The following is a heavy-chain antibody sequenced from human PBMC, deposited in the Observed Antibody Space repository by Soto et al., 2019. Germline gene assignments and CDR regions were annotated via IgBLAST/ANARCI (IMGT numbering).Heavy chain of an antibody. CDR1: GYTFTSYY. CDR2: INPSGGST. V-gene: IGHV1-46*01. CDR3: AREKTPGIAAAGTEQPYGMDV. Sequence: ASVKVSCKASGYTFTSYYMHWVRQAPGQGLEWMGIINPSGGSTSYAQKFQGRVTMTRDTSTSTVYMELSSRRSEDTAVYYCAREKTPGIAAAGTEQPYGMDVWGQGTTVTVSS. J-gene: IGHJ6*02. D-gene: IGHD6-13*01.